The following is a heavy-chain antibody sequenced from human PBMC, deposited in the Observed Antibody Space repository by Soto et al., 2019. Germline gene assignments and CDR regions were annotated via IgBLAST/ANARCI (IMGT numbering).Heavy chain of an antibody. CDR3: ARLGPHCSSTSCSPDGFDP. CDR1: GGSISSYY. J-gene: IGHJ5*02. V-gene: IGHV4-59*08. D-gene: IGHD2-2*01. CDR2: IYYSGST. Sequence: QVQLQESGPGLVKPSETLSLTCTVSGGSISSYYWSWIRQPPGKGLEWIGYIYYSGSTNYNPSLKSRVTISVDTSKNQFSLKLSFVTAADTAVYYCARLGPHCSSTSCSPDGFDPWGQGTLVTVSS.